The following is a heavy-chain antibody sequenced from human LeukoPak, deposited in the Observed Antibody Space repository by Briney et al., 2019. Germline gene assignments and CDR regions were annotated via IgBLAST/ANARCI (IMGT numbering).Heavy chain of an antibody. D-gene: IGHD2-15*01. CDR1: GYTFTSYG. CDR3: AVKGYCSGGSCYPLLFDP. J-gene: IGHJ5*02. Sequence: AASVKVSCKASGYTFTSYGISWVRQAPGQGLEWMGWISAYNGNTNYAQKLQGRVTMTTDTSTSTAYMELRSLRSDDTAVYYCAVKGYCSGGSCYPLLFDPWGRGTLVTVSS. V-gene: IGHV1-18*01. CDR2: ISAYNGNT.